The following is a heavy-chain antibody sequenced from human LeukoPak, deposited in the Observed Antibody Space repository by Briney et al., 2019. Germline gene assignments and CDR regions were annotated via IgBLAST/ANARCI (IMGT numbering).Heavy chain of an antibody. D-gene: IGHD1-26*01. CDR1: GGSISSYY. J-gene: IGHJ4*02. V-gene: IGHV4-59*01. CDR3: ARDVGATPGYFDY. CDR2: IYNSGST. Sequence: SETLSLTCTVSGGSISSYYWSWIRQPPGKGLEWIGYIYNSGSTNYNPSLKGRVTISVDTSKNRFSLKLSSVTAADTAVYYCARDVGATPGYFDYWGQGTLVTVSS.